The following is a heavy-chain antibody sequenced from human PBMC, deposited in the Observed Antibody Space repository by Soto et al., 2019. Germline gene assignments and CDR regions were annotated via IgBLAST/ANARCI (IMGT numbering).Heavy chain of an antibody. CDR1: GYSFTSYW. Sequence: GESLKISCKGSGYSFTSYWISWVRQMPGKGLEWMGRIDPSDSYTNYSPSFQGHVTISADKSISTAYLQWSSLKASDTAMYYCARHASIAARTGYYYYYGMDGWGQGTTVTVSS. D-gene: IGHD6-6*01. V-gene: IGHV5-10-1*01. CDR3: ARHASIAARTGYYYYYGMDG. J-gene: IGHJ6*02. CDR2: IDPSDSYT.